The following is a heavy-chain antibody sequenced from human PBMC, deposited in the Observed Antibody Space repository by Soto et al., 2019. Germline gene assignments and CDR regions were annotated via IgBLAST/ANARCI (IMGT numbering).Heavy chain of an antibody. CDR2: IYDGGRT. J-gene: IGHJ4*02. CDR3: ARGPSGDKADS. Sequence: TLSLTCTVSGGSISTVDYWWSWIRQSPDMGLEWIGHIYDGGRTYNNPSLESRVTMSVDTSKSQLSLTLSSVSAADTAVYYCARGPSGDKADSWGQGTLVTVSS. D-gene: IGHD7-27*01. CDR1: GGSISTVDYW. V-gene: IGHV4-30-4*01.